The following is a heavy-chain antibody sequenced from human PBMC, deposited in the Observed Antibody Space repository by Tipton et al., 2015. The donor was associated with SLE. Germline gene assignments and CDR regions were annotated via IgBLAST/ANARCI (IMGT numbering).Heavy chain of an antibody. J-gene: IGHJ6*02. Sequence: TLSLTCTVSGGSINSYYWGWIRQPPGKGLEWIGSAHYSGITYYNPSLKSRVTISVDTSKNQLSLRLSSVTAADTAVYYCARHVGVAYYYAMDVWGQGTTVVISS. CDR2: AHYSGIT. CDR1: GGSINSYY. CDR3: ARHVGVAYYYAMDV. V-gene: IGHV4-39*07. D-gene: IGHD2-15*01.